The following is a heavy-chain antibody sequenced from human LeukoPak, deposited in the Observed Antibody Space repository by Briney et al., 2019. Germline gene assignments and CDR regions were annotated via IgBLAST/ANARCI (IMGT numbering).Heavy chain of an antibody. CDR3: ARDWGRF. J-gene: IGHJ4*02. V-gene: IGHV3-23*01. CDR2: ITDNGGNT. D-gene: IGHD3-16*01. Sequence: GGSLRLSCAASGFTFSNYGMAWVRQAPGKGLEWVSAITDNGGNTRYSDPVKGRFTISRDNAKNSLYLQMNSLRAEDTAVYYCARDWGRFWGQGTLVTVSS. CDR1: GFTFSNYG.